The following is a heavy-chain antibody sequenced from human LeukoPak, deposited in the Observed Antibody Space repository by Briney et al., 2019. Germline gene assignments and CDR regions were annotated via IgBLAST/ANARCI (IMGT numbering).Heavy chain of an antibody. CDR3: ARGSGPNYDFWSGYRGLGYWFDP. V-gene: IGHV4-30-2*01. CDR2: IYHSGST. CDR1: GGSISSGGYY. J-gene: IGHJ5*02. Sequence: SETLSLTCTVSGGSISSGGYYWSWIRQPPGKGLEWIGYIYHSGSTYYNPSLKSRVTISVDRSKNQFSLKLSSVTAADTAVYYCARGSGPNYDFWSGYRGLGYWFDPWGQGTLVTVSS. D-gene: IGHD3-3*01.